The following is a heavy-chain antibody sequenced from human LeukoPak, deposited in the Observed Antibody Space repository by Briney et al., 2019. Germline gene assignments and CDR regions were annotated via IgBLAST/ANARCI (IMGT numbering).Heavy chain of an antibody. CDR3: ARASDSSSWRTSAPFDC. D-gene: IGHD6-13*01. CDR1: GYTFTGYY. CDR2: INPNSGGT. V-gene: IGHV1-2*02. Sequence: ASVKVSCKASGYTFTGYYMHWVRQAPGQGLEWMGWINPNSGGTNYAQKFQGRVTMTRDTSISTAYMELSRLRFDDTAVYYCARASDSSSWRTSAPFDCWGQGTLVTVSS. J-gene: IGHJ4*02.